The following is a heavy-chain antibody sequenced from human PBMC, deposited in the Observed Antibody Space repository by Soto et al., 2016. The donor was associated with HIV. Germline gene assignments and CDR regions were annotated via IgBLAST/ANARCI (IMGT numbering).Heavy chain of an antibody. CDR3: ARALIHDSSTLFAY. CDR1: GFTFSTYW. CDR2: INSDGSST. D-gene: IGHD3-22*01. V-gene: IGHV3-74*01. Sequence: AASGFTFSTYWMHWVRQAPGKGLVWVSRINSDGSSTSYADSVKGRFTISRDNAKNTLYLQMNSLRAEDTAVYYCARALIHDSSTLFAYWGQGTLVTVSS. J-gene: IGHJ4*02.